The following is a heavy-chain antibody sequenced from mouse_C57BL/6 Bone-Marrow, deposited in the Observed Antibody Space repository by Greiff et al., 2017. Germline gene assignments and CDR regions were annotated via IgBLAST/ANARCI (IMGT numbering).Heavy chain of an antibody. CDR1: GYTFTDYY. J-gene: IGHJ2*01. CDR2: INPNNGGT. V-gene: IGHV1-26*01. Sequence: EVQLQQSGPELVKPGASVKISCKASGYTFTDYYMNWVKQSHGKSLEWIGDINPNNGGTSYNQKFKGKATLTVDKSSSTAYMELRSLTSEDSAVYYCARENGYCPFDYWGQGTTLTVSS. CDR3: ARENGYCPFDY. D-gene: IGHD2-3*01.